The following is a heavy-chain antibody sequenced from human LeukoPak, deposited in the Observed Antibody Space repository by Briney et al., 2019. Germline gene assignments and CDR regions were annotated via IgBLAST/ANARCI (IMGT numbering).Heavy chain of an antibody. Sequence: ASVKVSCKASGYTFTSYGISWVRQAPGQGLEWMGWISAYNGNTNYAQKLQGRVTMTTDTSTSTAYMELRSLRSDDTAVYYCARETRYYDSSGYHDAFGIWGQGTMVTVSS. CDR1: GYTFTSYG. V-gene: IGHV1-18*01. D-gene: IGHD3-22*01. CDR2: ISAYNGNT. J-gene: IGHJ3*02. CDR3: ARETRYYDSSGYHDAFGI.